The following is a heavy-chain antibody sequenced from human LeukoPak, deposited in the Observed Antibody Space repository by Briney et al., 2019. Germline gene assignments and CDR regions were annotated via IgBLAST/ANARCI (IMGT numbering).Heavy chain of an antibody. CDR2: ISNNGGYT. CDR3: AKDGYSSGWYDY. D-gene: IGHD6-19*01. V-gene: IGHV3-23*01. CDR1: GFTFSSSA. Sequence: PGGSLRLSCAASGFTFSSSAMSWVRQAPGKGLEWVSAISNNGGYTYYADSVKGRFTISRDNSKNTLYLQMNSLRAEDTAVYYCAKDGYSSGWYDYWGQGTLVTVSS. J-gene: IGHJ4*02.